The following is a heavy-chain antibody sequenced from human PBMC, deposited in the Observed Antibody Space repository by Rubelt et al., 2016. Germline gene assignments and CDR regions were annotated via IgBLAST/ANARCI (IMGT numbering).Heavy chain of an antibody. CDR2: ISGSGGST. D-gene: IGHD7-27*01. CDR1: GFTFSSYA. CDR3: AKDRGKILGMGAFDI. Sequence: EVQLLESGGGLVQPGGSLRLSCAASGFTFSSYAMSWVRQAPGKGLEWVSAISGSGGSTYYAGSGKGRFTISRDNSKNTLYLQMNSLRAEDTAVYYCAKDRGKILGMGAFDIWGQGTMVTVSS. J-gene: IGHJ3*02. V-gene: IGHV3-23*01.